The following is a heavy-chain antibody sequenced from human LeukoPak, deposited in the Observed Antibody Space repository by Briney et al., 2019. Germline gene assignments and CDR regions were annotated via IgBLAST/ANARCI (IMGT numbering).Heavy chain of an antibody. CDR3: AMSRYCSGGSCYLDAFDI. V-gene: IGHV4-59*01. CDR2: IYYSGST. D-gene: IGHD2-15*01. Sequence: SETLSLTCTVSGGSISRYYWSWIRQPPGKGLEWIGYIYYSGSTNYNPSLKSRVTISVDTSKNQFSLKLSSVTAADTAVYYCAMSRYCSGGSCYLDAFDIWGQGTMVTVSS. CDR1: GGSISRYY. J-gene: IGHJ3*02.